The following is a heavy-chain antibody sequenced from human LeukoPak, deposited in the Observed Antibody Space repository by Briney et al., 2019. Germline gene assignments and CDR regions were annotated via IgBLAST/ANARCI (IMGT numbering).Heavy chain of an antibody. CDR1: GFTFSSYG. V-gene: IGHV3-30*02. CDR3: AKDAWSSGWYYFDY. Sequence: GESLRLSCAPSGFTFSSYGMHWVRQAPGKGLEWVAFIRYDGNNKYYADSVKGRFTISRDNSKNTLYLQLNSLRAEDTAVYYCAKDAWSSGWYYFDYWGQGTLVTVSS. D-gene: IGHD6-19*01. J-gene: IGHJ4*02. CDR2: IRYDGNNK.